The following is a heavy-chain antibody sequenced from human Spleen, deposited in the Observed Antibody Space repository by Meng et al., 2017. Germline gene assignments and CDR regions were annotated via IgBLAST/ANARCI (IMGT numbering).Heavy chain of an antibody. CDR1: GGSISSSNW. D-gene: IGHD3-10*01. CDR2: IYHSGTT. CDR3: ASSLLISGGSGSYLY. J-gene: IGHJ4*02. Sequence: QEPGPLLLNASVTLSLTFAVSGGSISSSNWWSWVRQPPGKGVEWIGYIYHSGTTNYNPSLKSRVTISVDKSKNQFSLKLTSVTAADTAVYYCASSLLISGGSGSYLYWGQGTLVTVSS. V-gene: IGHV4-4*02.